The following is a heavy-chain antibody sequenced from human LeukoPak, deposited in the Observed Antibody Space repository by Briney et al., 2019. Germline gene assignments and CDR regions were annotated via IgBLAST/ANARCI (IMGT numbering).Heavy chain of an antibody. V-gene: IGHV4-39*07. CDR3: ASSALDYGDYFDY. CDR1: GGSISSSSYY. Sequence: PSETLSLTCTVSGGSISSSSYYWGWIRQPPGKGLEWIGSIYYSGSTYYNPSLKSRVTISVDTSKNQFSLKLSSVTAADTAVYYCASSALDYGDYFDYWGQGTLVTVSS. CDR2: IYYSGST. D-gene: IGHD4-17*01. J-gene: IGHJ4*02.